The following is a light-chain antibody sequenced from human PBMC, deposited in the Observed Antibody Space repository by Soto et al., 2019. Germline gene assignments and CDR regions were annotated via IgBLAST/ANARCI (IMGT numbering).Light chain of an antibody. J-gene: IGLJ1*01. Sequence: QSMLTQPPSAYGSTGRSVTISCTGTSSDVGGYNYVSWYQQHPGKAPKLMIYEVSKRPSGVPDRFSGSKSGNTASLTVSGLQAEDEADYYCSSYAGSNNLGVFGTGTKVTVL. V-gene: IGLV2-8*01. CDR1: SSDVGGYNY. CDR3: SSYAGSNNLGV. CDR2: EVS.